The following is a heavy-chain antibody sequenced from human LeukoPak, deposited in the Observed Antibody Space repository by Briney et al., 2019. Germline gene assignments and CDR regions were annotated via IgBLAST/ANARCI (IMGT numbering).Heavy chain of an antibody. D-gene: IGHD6-6*01. Sequence: SVKVSCRASGGTFSSYAISWVRQAPGQGLEWLGGIIPIFGTANYAQKFQGRVTITADESTSTAYMELSSLRSEDTAVYYCAASQLVPIYYGMDVWGQGTTVTVSS. CDR3: AASQLVPIYYGMDV. CDR2: IIPIFGTA. V-gene: IGHV1-69*13. CDR1: GGTFSSYA. J-gene: IGHJ6*02.